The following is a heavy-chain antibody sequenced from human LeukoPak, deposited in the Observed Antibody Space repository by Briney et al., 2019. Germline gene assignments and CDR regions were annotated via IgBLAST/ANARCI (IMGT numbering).Heavy chain of an antibody. CDR1: GGSISSSPYY. D-gene: IGHD3-22*01. CDR3: ARDRDYDRIDAFDI. V-gene: IGHV4-39*07. CDR2: MYYNEKT. Sequence: SETLSLSCTVSGGSISSSPYYWAWIRQPPGKGLEWIGNMYYNEKTYYNPSLKSRVTISVDTSKNQFSLKLSSVTAADTAVYYCARDRDYDRIDAFDIWGQGTMVTVSS. J-gene: IGHJ3*02.